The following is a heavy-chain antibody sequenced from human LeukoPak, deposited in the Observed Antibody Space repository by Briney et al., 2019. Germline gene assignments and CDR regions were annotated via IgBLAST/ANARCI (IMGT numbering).Heavy chain of an antibody. J-gene: IGHJ4*02. D-gene: IGHD5-24*01. Sequence: GESLKISFKGLGYSFSSYWNAWVRPRPGKGLEWMGIIYPGGSETRYYPSFQGQVTISADSSTSTAYLQWSSLRASDTAMYYCARASRDGYNQNFDHWGQGTLVTVSS. V-gene: IGHV5-51*01. CDR2: IYPGGSET. CDR3: ARASRDGYNQNFDH. CDR1: GYSFSSYW.